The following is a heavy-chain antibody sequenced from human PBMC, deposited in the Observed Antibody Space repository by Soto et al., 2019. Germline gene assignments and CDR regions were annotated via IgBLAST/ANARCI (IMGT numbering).Heavy chain of an antibody. J-gene: IGHJ6*02. D-gene: IGHD6-13*01. CDR2: IIPIFGTA. Sequence: QVQLVQSGAEVKKPGSSVKVSCKASGGTFSSYAISWVRQAPGQGLEWMGGIIPIFGTANYAQKFQGRVTMTADDSTGTAYMELSSLRSEDTAGYYCARDESSSSSAYYGMDVWGQGTTVTVSS. CDR1: GGTFSSYA. V-gene: IGHV1-69*12. CDR3: ARDESSSSSAYYGMDV.